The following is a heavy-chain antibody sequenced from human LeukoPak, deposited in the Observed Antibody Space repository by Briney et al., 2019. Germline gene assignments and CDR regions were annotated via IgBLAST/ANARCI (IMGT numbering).Heavy chain of an antibody. CDR1: GDSISSGDYY. Sequence: PSETLSLTCTVSGDSISSGDYYWSWIRQPAGKGLEWIGRISSSGSTNYNPSLKSRVTISVDTSKNQFSLKLSSVTAADTAVYYCARVRPMLKYAYDYWGQGTLVTVSS. CDR3: ARVRPMLKYAYDY. J-gene: IGHJ4*02. CDR2: ISSSGST. V-gene: IGHV4-61*02. D-gene: IGHD2-8*01.